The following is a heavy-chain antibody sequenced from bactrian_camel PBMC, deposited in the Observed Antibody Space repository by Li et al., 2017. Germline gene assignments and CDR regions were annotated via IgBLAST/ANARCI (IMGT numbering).Heavy chain of an antibody. V-gene: IGHV3S40*01. J-gene: IGHJ6*01. CDR2: INSGDGWT. CDR1: GFTFSTYD. D-gene: IGHD1*01. Sequence: VQLVESGGGSVQPGGSPTLSCAASGFTFSTYDMSWVRQAPGKGLEWVSTINSGDGWTHYADSVKGRFTISRDNAENTLYLQLNSQKTEDTAVYYCAAMPPGAFWERTWAFGYWGQGTQVTVS. CDR3: AAMPPGAFWERTWAFGY.